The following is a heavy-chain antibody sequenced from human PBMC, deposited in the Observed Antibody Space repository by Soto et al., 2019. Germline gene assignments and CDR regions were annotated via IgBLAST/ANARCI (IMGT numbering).Heavy chain of an antibody. D-gene: IGHD3-3*01. CDR3: TTASGDYDFWSGYYPNYYYYGMDV. V-gene: IGHV3-15*01. CDR2: IKSKTDGGTT. CDR1: GFTFSNAW. J-gene: IGHJ6*02. Sequence: SGGSLRLSCAASGFTFSNAWMSWVRQAPGKGLEWVGRIKSKTDGGTTDYAAPVKGRFTISRDDSKNTLYLQMNSLKTEDTAVYYCTTASGDYDFWSGYYPNYYYYGMDVWGQGTTVTVSS.